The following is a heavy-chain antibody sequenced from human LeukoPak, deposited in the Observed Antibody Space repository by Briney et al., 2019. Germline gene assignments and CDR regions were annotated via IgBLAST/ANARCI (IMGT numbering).Heavy chain of an antibody. CDR1: RLTVYSNY. CDR3: ARDRNPHTLWLDP. V-gene: IGHV3-53*01. J-gene: IGHJ5*02. CDR2: IYTSGTT. Sequence: PGGSLRLSCAASRLTVYSNYMHWVRQAPGKGLEWVPVIYTSGTTYYADSVKGRFTISRDDSKNTLYLQMNNLTAEDTAMYYCARDRNPHTLWLDPWGQGTLVIVSS.